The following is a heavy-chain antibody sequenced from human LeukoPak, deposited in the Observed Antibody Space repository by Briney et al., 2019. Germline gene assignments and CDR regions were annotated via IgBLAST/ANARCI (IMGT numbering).Heavy chain of an antibody. D-gene: IGHD3-3*01. J-gene: IGHJ6*02. CDR2: IKQDGSEK. CDR1: GFTFSSYW. V-gene: IGHV3-7*01. Sequence: GGSLRLSCAASGFTFSSYWMSWVRQAPGKGLEWVANIKQDGSEKYNVDSVKGRFTISRDNAKNSLYLQMNSLRAEDTAVYYCARDRQRITIFGVVSYYGMDVWGQGTTVTVSS. CDR3: ARDRQRITIFGVVSYYGMDV.